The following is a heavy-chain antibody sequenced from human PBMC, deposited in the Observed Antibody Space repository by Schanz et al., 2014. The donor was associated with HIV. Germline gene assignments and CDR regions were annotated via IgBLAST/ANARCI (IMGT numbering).Heavy chain of an antibody. CDR1: GFTFTSFA. CDR2: INPYNSKT. V-gene: IGHV1-18*01. J-gene: IGHJ4*02. Sequence: QVQLVQSGSEVKKDGASVKVSCKTSGFTFTSFALSWVRQAPGQGLEWLGWINPYNSKTIYAKKFQGRVIMTTDTSTDTAYMELRSLRSDDTAFYYCARDVSPRFQHWQSSPFDFWGQGTLVTVSS. D-gene: IGHD1-1*01. CDR3: ARDVSPRFQHWQSSPFDF.